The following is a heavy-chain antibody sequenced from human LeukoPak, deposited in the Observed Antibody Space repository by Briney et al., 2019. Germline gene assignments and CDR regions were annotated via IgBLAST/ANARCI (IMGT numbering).Heavy chain of an antibody. V-gene: IGHV4-4*09. CDR3: ARGVGTLLYYYYYGMDV. J-gene: IGHJ6*02. CDR1: GGPINSYY. D-gene: IGHD6-13*01. CDR2: IFPSGSA. Sequence: SETLSLTCTVSGGPINSYYWSWIRQSPVKGLEWIGYIFPSGSAFYNPSLESRVTISVDTSKNQFSLKLSSVTAADTAVYYCARGVGTLLYYYYYGMDVWGQGTTVTVSS.